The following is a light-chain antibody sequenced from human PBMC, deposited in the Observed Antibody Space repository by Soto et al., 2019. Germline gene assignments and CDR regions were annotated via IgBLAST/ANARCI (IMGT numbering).Light chain of an antibody. J-gene: IGKJ2*01. Sequence: DIVMTQSPDSLAVSLGERATINCKSSQSVLYSSNNKNYLAWYQQKPGQPPKLLIYWASTRESGVPDRFSGRGSGTDFTLTISSLQAEDVAVYYCQQYYSTPRTFGQGNKLEIK. V-gene: IGKV4-1*01. CDR2: WAS. CDR1: QSVLYSSNNKNY. CDR3: QQYYSTPRT.